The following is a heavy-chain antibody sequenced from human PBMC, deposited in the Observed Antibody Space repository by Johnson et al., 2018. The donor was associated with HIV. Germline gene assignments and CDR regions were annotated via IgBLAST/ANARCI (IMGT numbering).Heavy chain of an antibody. CDR3: AKGLRWIDAYDF. D-gene: IGHD4-23*01. Sequence: VQLVESGGGVVQPGRSLRLSCAASGFTFSSYWMSWVRQAPGKGLEWVANIKQDGSEKYYVDSVKGRFTISRDNAKNSVYLQMNSLRAEDTAVYWCAKGLRWIDAYDFWGQGTMVAVSS. CDR2: IKQDGSEK. CDR1: GFTFSSYW. V-gene: IGHV3-7*02. J-gene: IGHJ3*01.